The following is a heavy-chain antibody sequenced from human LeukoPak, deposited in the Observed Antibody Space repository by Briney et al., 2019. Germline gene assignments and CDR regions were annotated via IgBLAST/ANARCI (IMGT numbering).Heavy chain of an antibody. Sequence: GRSLRLSCAASGFTFSSNWMHWVRQGPGKGLVWVSRINSDGSGTSYADSVKGRFTISRDNAKNTLYLQMNSLRAEDTAVYYCARAGEGLLAYSFDLWGQGTMVTVSS. CDR3: ARAGEGLLAYSFDL. V-gene: IGHV3-74*01. D-gene: IGHD1-26*01. J-gene: IGHJ3*01. CDR1: GFTFSSNW. CDR2: INSDGSGT.